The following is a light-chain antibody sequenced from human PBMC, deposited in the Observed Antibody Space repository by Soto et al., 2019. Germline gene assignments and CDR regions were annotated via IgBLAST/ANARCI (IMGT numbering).Light chain of an antibody. Sequence: EIVLTQSPGTLSLSPGERATLSCRASQSISSNYLAWYQQKPGQAPRLLIYGAFIRATGIPDRFSGSGSGTDFTLTISRLEPEDFAVYYCQQDGSSPVTFGPGTKVDIK. J-gene: IGKJ3*01. CDR1: QSISSNY. CDR3: QQDGSSPVT. V-gene: IGKV3-20*01. CDR2: GAF.